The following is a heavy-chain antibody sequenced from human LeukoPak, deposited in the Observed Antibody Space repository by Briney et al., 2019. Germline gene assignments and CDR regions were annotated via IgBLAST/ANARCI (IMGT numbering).Heavy chain of an antibody. CDR3: AKGNGKAATGSVVDY. CDR1: GFTFSSYA. J-gene: IGHJ4*02. D-gene: IGHD6-13*01. V-gene: IGHV3-23*01. CDR2: VSGSGGTT. Sequence: GGSLRLSCAVSGFTFSSYAMSWVRQAPGKGLEWVSTVSGSGGTTYYADSVKGRFTISRDNSKSTLYLQMNSLRAEDTAVYYCAKGNGKAATGSVVDYWGQGTLVTVSS.